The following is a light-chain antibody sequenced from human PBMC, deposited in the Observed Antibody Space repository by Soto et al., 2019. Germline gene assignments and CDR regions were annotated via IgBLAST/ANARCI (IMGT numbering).Light chain of an antibody. V-gene: IGKV1-16*02. J-gene: IGKJ3*01. CDR2: AAS. CDR3: LQYKSYPFT. Sequence: DIQMTQSPSSLSASVGDRVTITCRASQDISNSLVWFQQKPGKAPKSLIYAASSLQSGVPSKFSGSGSGTEFTLTISSLQPEDFATYYCLQYKSYPFTFGPGTKVDIK. CDR1: QDISNS.